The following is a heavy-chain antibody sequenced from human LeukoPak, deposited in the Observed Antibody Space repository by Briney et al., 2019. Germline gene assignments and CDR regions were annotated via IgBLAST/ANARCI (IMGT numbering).Heavy chain of an antibody. D-gene: IGHD6-13*01. V-gene: IGHV1-18*01. CDR3: ARGSSSWYLLYYYGMDV. J-gene: IGHJ6*02. Sequence: ASVKVSCKASGYTFTSYGISWVRQAPRQGLEWMGWISGYNGNTNYAQKLQGRVTMTTDTSTSTAYMELRSLRSDDTAVYYCARGSSSWYLLYYYGMDVWGQGTTVTVSS. CDR2: ISGYNGNT. CDR1: GYTFTSYG.